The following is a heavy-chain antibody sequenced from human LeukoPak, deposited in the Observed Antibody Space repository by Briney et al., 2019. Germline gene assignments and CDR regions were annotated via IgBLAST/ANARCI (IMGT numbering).Heavy chain of an antibody. J-gene: IGHJ4*02. Sequence: GSLRLSCAASGFTFSSYAMSWVRQAPGKGLEWVSAISGSGGSTYYADSVKGRFTISRDNAKNSLYLQMNSLRAEDTALYYCAKGSAAAGTNYFDYWGQGTLVTVSS. CDR1: GFTFSSYA. V-gene: IGHV3-23*01. D-gene: IGHD6-13*01. CDR3: AKGSAAAGTNYFDY. CDR2: ISGSGGST.